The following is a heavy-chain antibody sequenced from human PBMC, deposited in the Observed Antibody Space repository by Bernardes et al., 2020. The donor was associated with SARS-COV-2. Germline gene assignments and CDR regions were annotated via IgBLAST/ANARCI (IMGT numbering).Heavy chain of an antibody. CDR1: GFSVSSNY. Sequence: GGSLRLSCAASGFSVSSNYMTWVRLAPGKGLEWVSVIYVSGSTFYADSVKGRFTISRDISKNTIYLQLDDLRAEDTAMYFCARSQRHEGVFDYWGQGTLVTLSS. CDR3: ARSQRHEGVFDY. V-gene: IGHV3-53*01. D-gene: IGHD3-16*01. J-gene: IGHJ4*02. CDR2: IYVSGST.